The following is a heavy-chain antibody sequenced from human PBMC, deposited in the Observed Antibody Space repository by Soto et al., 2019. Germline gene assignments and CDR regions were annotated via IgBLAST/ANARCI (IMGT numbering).Heavy chain of an antibody. J-gene: IGHJ4*02. V-gene: IGHV1-69*13. Sequence: SVKASCKASGGTFSSYAISWVRQAPGQGLEWMGGIIPIFGTANYAQKFQGRVTITADESTSTAYMELSSLRSEDTAVYYCARAFEAPDSYDSSGYLFDYWGQGTLVTVSS. CDR3: ARAFEAPDSYDSSGYLFDY. CDR1: GGTFSSYA. D-gene: IGHD3-22*01. CDR2: IIPIFGTA.